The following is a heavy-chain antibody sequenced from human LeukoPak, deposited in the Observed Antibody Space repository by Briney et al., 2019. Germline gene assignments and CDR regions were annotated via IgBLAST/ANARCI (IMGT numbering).Heavy chain of an antibody. V-gene: IGHV4-31*03. Sequence: SETLSLTCTVSGDSMTRGGYYWSWVRQHPGKGLEWIGFIYHSGTTFYNPSLEGRAAISVDTSQNQFSLKLTSVTAADTAVYYCARASYSSSRLRVWGQGTLVTVSS. D-gene: IGHD6-13*01. CDR2: IYHSGTT. CDR3: ARASYSSSRLRV. CDR1: GDSMTRGGYY. J-gene: IGHJ4*02.